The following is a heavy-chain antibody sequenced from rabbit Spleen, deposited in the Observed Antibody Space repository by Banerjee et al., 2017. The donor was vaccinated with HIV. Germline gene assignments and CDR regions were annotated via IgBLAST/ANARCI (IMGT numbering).Heavy chain of an antibody. V-gene: IGHV1S45*01. CDR3: ARSINWSNRGLNL. J-gene: IGHJ4*01. D-gene: IGHD1-1*01. CDR2: IDMGGST. Sequence: QEQLEESGGDLIKPEGSLTLTCTASGFSFSSDYWICWVRQAPGKGLEWIACIDMGGSTYYASWAKGRFTISRTSSTAVTLQMTSLTAADTATYFCARSINWSNRGLNLWGQGTLVTVS. CDR1: GFSFSSDYW.